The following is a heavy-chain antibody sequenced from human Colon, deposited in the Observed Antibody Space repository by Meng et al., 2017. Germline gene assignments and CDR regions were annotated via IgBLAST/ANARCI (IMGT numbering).Heavy chain of an antibody. V-gene: IGHV1-46*01. D-gene: IGHD3-16*02. CDR1: GYTFTSYY. CDR2: INPSGGST. J-gene: IGHJ4*02. CDR3: ARGDRGLRLGELSSFDY. Sequence: ASVKVSCKASGYTFTSYYMHWVRQAPGQGLEWRGIINPSGGSTSYAQKFQGRVTMTRDTSTSTVYMELSSLRSEDTAVYYCARGDRGLRLGELSSFDYWGQGTLVTVSS.